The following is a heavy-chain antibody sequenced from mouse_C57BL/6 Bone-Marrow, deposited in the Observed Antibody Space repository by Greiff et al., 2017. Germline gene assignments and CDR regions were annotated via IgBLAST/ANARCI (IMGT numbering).Heavy chain of an antibody. CDR1: GFTFSDYG. J-gene: IGHJ2*01. V-gene: IGHV5-17*01. CDR2: ISSGSSTI. CDR3: ARIYYGNYVDY. D-gene: IGHD2-1*01. Sequence: DVQLVESGGGLVKPGGSLKLSCAASGFTFSDYGMHWVRQAPEKGLEWVAYISSGSSTIYYADTVKGRFTISRDNAKTTLFLQMTSLRSEDTAMYYCARIYYGNYVDYWGQGTTLTVSS.